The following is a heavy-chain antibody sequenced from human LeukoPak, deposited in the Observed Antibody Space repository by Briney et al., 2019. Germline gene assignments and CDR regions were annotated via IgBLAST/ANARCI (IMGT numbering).Heavy chain of an antibody. V-gene: IGHV4-4*07. CDR3: TTDISWFDP. J-gene: IGHJ5*02. Sequence: SETLSLTCTVSGGSISSYYWSWIRQPAGKGLEWIGRISASGSTNYAPSLRSRVTMSVDTSTNQFSLKLSSVTAADTAVYYCTTDISWFDPWGRGTLVTVSS. CDR2: ISASGST. CDR1: GGSISSYY.